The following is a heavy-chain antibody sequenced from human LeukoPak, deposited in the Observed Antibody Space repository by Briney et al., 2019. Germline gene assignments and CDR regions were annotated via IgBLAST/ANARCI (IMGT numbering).Heavy chain of an antibody. Sequence: GGSLRLSCAASGFTFSSYAMHWVRQAPGKGREGVLYISTSSSTIYYADSVKGRFTISRDNAKNSMYLQLNSLRVEDTAVYYCAREYSSSSGKAFDIGGQGQMVTVSS. V-gene: IGHV3-48*04. CDR1: GFTFSSYA. J-gene: IGHJ3*02. D-gene: IGHD6-6*01. CDR3: AREYSSSSGKAFDI. CDR2: ISTSSSTI.